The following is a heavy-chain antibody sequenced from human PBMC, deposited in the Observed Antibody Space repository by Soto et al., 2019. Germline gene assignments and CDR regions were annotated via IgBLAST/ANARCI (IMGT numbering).Heavy chain of an antibody. D-gene: IGHD3-10*01. CDR1: GGSISSGDYY. CDR3: ARASRRVRGVTLYGMDV. J-gene: IGHJ6*02. Sequence: SETLSLTCTVSGGSISSGDYYRSWIRQPPGKGLEWIGYIYYSGSTYYNPSLKSRVTISVDTSKNQFSLKLSSVTAADTAVYYCARASRRVRGVTLYGMDVWGQGTTVTVSS. V-gene: IGHV4-30-4*01. CDR2: IYYSGST.